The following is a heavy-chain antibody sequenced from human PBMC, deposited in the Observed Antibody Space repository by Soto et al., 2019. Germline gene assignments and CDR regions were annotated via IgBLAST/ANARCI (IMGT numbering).Heavy chain of an antibody. CDR1: GFTFSSYS. CDR2: ISSSSSYI. D-gene: IGHD6-13*01. CDR3: ARDPTAYSSSWHRPLDY. Sequence: GGSLRLSCAASGFTFSSYSMNWVRQAPGKGLEWVSSISSSSSYIYYADSVKGRFTISRDNAKNSLYLQMNSLRAEDTAVYYCARDPTAYSSSWHRPLDYWGQGTLVNVSS. V-gene: IGHV3-21*01. J-gene: IGHJ4*02.